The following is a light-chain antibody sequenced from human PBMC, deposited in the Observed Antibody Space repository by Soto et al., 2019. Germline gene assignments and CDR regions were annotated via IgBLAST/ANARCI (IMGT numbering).Light chain of an antibody. CDR2: GAS. CDR1: QSVSSN. Sequence: EILMTQSPATLSVSPGERATLSCRASQSVSSNLAWYQQKPGQAPRLLIYGASTRATGIPARFSGSGSGTEFTLTISSLQYEDFAVYDCQQYNNWPPITFGQGTRLEIK. CDR3: QQYNNWPPIT. J-gene: IGKJ5*01. V-gene: IGKV3-15*01.